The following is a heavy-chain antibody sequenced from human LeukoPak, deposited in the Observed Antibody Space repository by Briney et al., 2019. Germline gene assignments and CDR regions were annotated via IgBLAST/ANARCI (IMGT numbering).Heavy chain of an antibody. CDR3: SRTTGDSAIIAAH. CDR1: GGSISGSCCY. Sequence: SETLSLTCTVSGGSISGSCCYWGWLRQTPGTDLEWIGSTSYSGSTHYNPSFKSRVTVSVDTSKNQFFLNLSSVTAADTAVYYCSRTTGDSAIIAAHWGQGTLVTVSS. J-gene: IGHJ4*02. CDR2: TSYSGST. V-gene: IGHV4-39*01. D-gene: IGHD3-16*01.